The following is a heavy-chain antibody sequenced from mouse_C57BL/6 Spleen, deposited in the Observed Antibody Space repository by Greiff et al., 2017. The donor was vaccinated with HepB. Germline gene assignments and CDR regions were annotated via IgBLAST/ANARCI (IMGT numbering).Heavy chain of an antibody. Sequence: EVKVVESGGGLVKPGGSLKLSCAASGFTFSDYGMHWVRQAPEKGLEWVAYISSGSSTIYYADTVKGRFTISRDNAKNTLFLQMTSRRSEDTAMYYCARKEDGYLFAYWGEGTLVTVSA. J-gene: IGHJ3*01. CDR1: GFTFSDYG. CDR2: ISSGSSTI. CDR3: ARKEDGYLFAY. D-gene: IGHD2-3*01. V-gene: IGHV5-17*01.